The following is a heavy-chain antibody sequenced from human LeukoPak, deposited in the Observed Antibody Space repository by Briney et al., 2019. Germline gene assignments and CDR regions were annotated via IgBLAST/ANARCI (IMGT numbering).Heavy chain of an antibody. CDR3: ARDQGNMIALRTTKWFFVL. D-gene: IGHD2/OR15-2a*01. CDR2: INQEGSEI. CDR1: GFTFSDYW. Sequence: PGGSLTLFCAASGFTFSDYWMSWVRQAPGKGLEWLANINQEGSEIYYVDSVKGRFTISRDNGKNSLYLQINGLRADDTAVYYCARDQGNMIALRTTKWFFVLWGRGTLVTVSS. J-gene: IGHJ2*01. V-gene: IGHV3-7*01.